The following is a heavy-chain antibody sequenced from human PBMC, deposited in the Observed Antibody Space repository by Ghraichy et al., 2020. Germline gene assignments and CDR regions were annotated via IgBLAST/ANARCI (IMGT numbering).Heavy chain of an antibody. CDR2: IKQDGSEK. CDR3: ARIIVVVIQDAFDI. D-gene: IGHD3-22*01. CDR1: GFTFSSYW. J-gene: IGHJ3*02. V-gene: IGHV3-7*03. Sequence: GGSLRLSCAASGFTFSSYWMSWVRQAPGKGLEWVANIKQDGSEKYYVDSVKGRFTISRDNAKNSLYLQMNSLRAEDTAVYYCARIIVVVIQDAFDIWGQGTMVTVSS.